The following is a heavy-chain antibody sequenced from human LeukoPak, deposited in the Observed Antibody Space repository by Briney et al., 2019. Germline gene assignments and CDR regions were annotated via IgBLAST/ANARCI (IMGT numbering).Heavy chain of an antibody. D-gene: IGHD3-3*01. J-gene: IGHJ6*03. CDR2: IYTSGST. Sequence: SETLSLTCTVSGGSISSYYWSWIRQPPGKALEWIGYIYTSGSTNYNPSLKSRVTISVDTSKNQFSLKLSSVTAADTAVYYCASGPLHYDFWSGMDVWGKGTTVTVSS. V-gene: IGHV4-4*09. CDR1: GGSISSYY. CDR3: ASGPLHYDFWSGMDV.